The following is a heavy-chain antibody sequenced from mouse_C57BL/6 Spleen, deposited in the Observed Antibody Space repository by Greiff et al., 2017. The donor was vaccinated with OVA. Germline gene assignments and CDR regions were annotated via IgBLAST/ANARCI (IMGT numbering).Heavy chain of an antibody. CDR1: GYSITSGYY. CDR3: ARDMTTVVDY. V-gene: IGHV3-6*01. Sequence: ESGPGLVKPSQSLSLTCSVTGYSITSGYYWNWIRQFPGNKLEWMGYISYDGSNNYNPSLKNRISITRDTSKNQFFLKLNSVTTEDTATYYCARDMTTVVDYWGQGTTLTVSS. CDR2: ISYDGSN. J-gene: IGHJ2*01. D-gene: IGHD1-1*01.